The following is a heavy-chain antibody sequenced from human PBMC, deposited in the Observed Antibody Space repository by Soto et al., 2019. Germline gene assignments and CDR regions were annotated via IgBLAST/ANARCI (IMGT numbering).Heavy chain of an antibody. V-gene: IGHV3-30*18. Sequence: GGSLRLSCAASGFTFSSYGMHWVRQAPGKGLEWVAVISYDGSNKYYADSVKGRFTISRDNSKNTLYLQMNSLRAEDTAVYYCAKDSLDDSSGYYLPIDYWGQGTLVTVSS. CDR3: AKDSLDDSSGYYLPIDY. D-gene: IGHD3-22*01. CDR1: GFTFSSYG. CDR2: ISYDGSNK. J-gene: IGHJ4*02.